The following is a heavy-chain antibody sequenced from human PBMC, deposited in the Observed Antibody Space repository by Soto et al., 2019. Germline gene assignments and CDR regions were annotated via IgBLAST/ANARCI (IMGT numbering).Heavy chain of an antibody. D-gene: IGHD3-10*01. Sequence: QVQLVQSGAEVKKPGASVKVSCKASGYTFSNYLLHWVRQAPGQGLEWMGWINAGNGHTKYSKKFQGRVTFTRDTSATTAYIELSSLRSEDTAVYYCASPSYGSGSYYWGQGTLVTVSS. CDR2: INAGNGHT. J-gene: IGHJ4*02. CDR1: GYTFSNYL. CDR3: ASPSYGSGSYY. V-gene: IGHV1-3*01.